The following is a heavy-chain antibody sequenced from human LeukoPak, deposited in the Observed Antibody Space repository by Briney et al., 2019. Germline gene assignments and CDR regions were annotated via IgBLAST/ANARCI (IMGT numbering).Heavy chain of an antibody. V-gene: IGHV1-46*01. J-gene: IGHJ4*02. Sequence: ASVKVSCKASGYTFTSYYMHWVRQAPGQGLDWMGIINPSGGSTSYAQKFQGRVTMTRDTSTSTVYMELSSLRSEDTAVYYCARGLQRITIFGVVKNGDYWGQGTLVTVSS. CDR1: GYTFTSYY. CDR3: ARGLQRITIFGVVKNGDY. CDR2: INPSGGST. D-gene: IGHD3-3*01.